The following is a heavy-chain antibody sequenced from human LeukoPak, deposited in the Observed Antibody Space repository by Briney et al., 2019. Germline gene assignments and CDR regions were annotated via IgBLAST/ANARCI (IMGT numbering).Heavy chain of an antibody. CDR1: GFTFSSYG. CDR2: IWYDGSNK. D-gene: IGHD2-2*01. J-gene: IGHJ6*02. Sequence: GRSLRLSCAASGFTFSSYGMHWVRQAPGKGLEWVAVIWYDGSNKYYADSVKGRFTISRDNSKNTLYLQMNSLRAEDTAVYYCARGLGYCSSTSCRIRTLYYYYYGMDVWGQGTTVTVSS. CDR3: ARGLGYCSSTSCRIRTLYYYYYGMDV. V-gene: IGHV3-33*01.